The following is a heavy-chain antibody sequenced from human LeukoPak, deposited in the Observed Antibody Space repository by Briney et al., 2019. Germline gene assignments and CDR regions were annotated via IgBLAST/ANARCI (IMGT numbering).Heavy chain of an antibody. CDR1: GGSISSSSYY. J-gene: IGHJ3*02. CDR3: ARDPYYGSGSFQNDAFDI. D-gene: IGHD3-10*01. CDR2: IYYSGST. V-gene: IGHV4-39*07. Sequence: PSETLSLTCTVSGGSISSSSYYWGWIRQPPGKGLEWIGSIYYSGSTYYNPSLKSRVTISVDTSKNQFSLKLSSVTAADTAVYYCARDPYYGSGSFQNDAFDIWGQGTMVTVSS.